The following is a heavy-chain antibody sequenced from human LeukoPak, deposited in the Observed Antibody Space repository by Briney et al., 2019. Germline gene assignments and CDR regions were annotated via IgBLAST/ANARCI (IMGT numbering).Heavy chain of an antibody. CDR1: GGSISNYY. CDR3: ARDNRYCSGGTCYSGQDY. D-gene: IGHD2-15*01. Sequence: PSETLSLTCTVSGGSISNYYWNWIRQPAGKGLEWIGRIYASGTINYNPSLKSRVTMSLDTSKSQFSLILSSVTAADTAVYYCARDNRYCSGGTCYSGQDYCGQGTLDTVSS. J-gene: IGHJ4*02. V-gene: IGHV4-4*07. CDR2: IYASGTI.